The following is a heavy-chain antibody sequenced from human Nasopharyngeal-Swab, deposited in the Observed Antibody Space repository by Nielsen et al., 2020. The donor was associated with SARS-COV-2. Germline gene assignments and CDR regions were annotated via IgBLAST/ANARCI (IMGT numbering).Heavy chain of an antibody. CDR2: INSIGSSI. J-gene: IGHJ3*02. Sequence: GSLKISCPASGFTFSTYWMHWVRQAPGKGLVWVSRINSIGSSINYADSVKGRFTISRDNAKNTLYLQMNSLRAEDTAVYYCAREGGGSYSDTFDMWGQGTMVTVSS. D-gene: IGHD3-10*01. CDR3: AREGGGSYSDTFDM. CDR1: GFTFSTYW. V-gene: IGHV3-74*01.